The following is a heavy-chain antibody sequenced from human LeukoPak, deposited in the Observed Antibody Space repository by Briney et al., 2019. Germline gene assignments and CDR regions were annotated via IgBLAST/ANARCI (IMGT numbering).Heavy chain of an antibody. Sequence: PSETLSLTCSVSGGSISSYYWSWTRQPPGKGLEWIGYVYYSGSTSYNSSLRGRVTISIDTSKYQSSPKLNSVTAADTAVYYCAGGSAGVGSINYWGQGSLVTVSS. V-gene: IGHV4-59*01. CDR3: AGGSAGVGSINY. J-gene: IGHJ4*02. CDR1: GGSISSYY. D-gene: IGHD1-26*01. CDR2: VYYSGST.